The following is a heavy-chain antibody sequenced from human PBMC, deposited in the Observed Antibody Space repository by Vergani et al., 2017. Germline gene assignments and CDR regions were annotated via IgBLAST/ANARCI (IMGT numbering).Heavy chain of an antibody. D-gene: IGHD2-2*01. J-gene: IGHJ6*02. CDR3: ARDPDIVVVPAAPYYYYYYGMDV. V-gene: IGHV1-18*04. Sequence: QVQLVQSGAEVKKPGASVKVSCKASGYTFTSYGISWVRQAPGQGLEWMGSISAYNGNTNYAQKLQGRVTMTTDTSTSTAYMELRSLRSDDTAVYYCARDPDIVVVPAAPYYYYYYGMDVWGQXP. CDR1: GYTFTSYG. CDR2: ISAYNGNT.